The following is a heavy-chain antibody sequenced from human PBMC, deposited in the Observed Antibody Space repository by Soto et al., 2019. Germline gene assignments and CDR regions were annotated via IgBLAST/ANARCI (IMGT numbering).Heavy chain of an antibody. CDR1: GYTFTSYD. J-gene: IGHJ6*02. V-gene: IGHV1-8*01. Sequence: QVQLVQSGAEVKKPGASVKVSCKASGYTFTSYDINWVRQATGQGLEWMGWMNPNSGKTGYAQKFQGRVTMTRNTSISTAYMELSSLRSEDTAVYYCAKNYYDSSGYDYYYGMDVWGQGTTVTVSS. CDR3: AKNYYDSSGYDYYYGMDV. D-gene: IGHD3-22*01. CDR2: MNPNSGKT.